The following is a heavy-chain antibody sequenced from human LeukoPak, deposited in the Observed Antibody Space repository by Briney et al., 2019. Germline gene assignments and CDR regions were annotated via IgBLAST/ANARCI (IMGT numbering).Heavy chain of an antibody. CDR2: IYYSGST. V-gene: IGHV4-59*08. Sequence: SETLSLTCTVSGGSISSYYWSWIRQPPGKGLEWIVYIYYSGSTNYNPSLKSRVTISVDTSKNKFSLKLSSVTAADTAVYYCASSVYCSSTSCPDEGYYYMDVWGKGTTVTVSS. CDR1: GGSISSYY. J-gene: IGHJ6*03. D-gene: IGHD2-2*01. CDR3: ASSVYCSSTSCPDEGYYYMDV.